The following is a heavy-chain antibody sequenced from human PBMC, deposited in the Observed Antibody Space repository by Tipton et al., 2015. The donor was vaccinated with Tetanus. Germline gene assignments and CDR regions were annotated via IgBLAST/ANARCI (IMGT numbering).Heavy chain of an antibody. J-gene: IGHJ4*02. D-gene: IGHD6-13*01. CDR2: VYYTGST. V-gene: IGHV4-59*01. Sequence: LRLSCNVSGGSITKDYWSWIRQPPGKGLEWIGYVYYTGSTNHNPSLKSRITISMDRSKNQISLQLTSVTAADTAVYFCAGVTAQRTELYFDHWGQGTLVTVSS. CDR3: AGVTAQRTELYFDH. CDR1: GGSITKDY.